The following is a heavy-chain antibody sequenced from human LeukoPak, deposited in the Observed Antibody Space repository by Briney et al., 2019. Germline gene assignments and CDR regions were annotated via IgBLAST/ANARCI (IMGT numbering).Heavy chain of an antibody. J-gene: IGHJ3*02. CDR2: ISWNSGSI. CDR1: GFTFDDYA. CDR3: AKGGVLRYFDCSEDAFDI. D-gene: IGHD3-9*01. V-gene: IGHV3-9*01. Sequence: GGSLRLSCAASGFTFDDYAMHWVRQAPGKGLEWVSGISWNSGSIGYADSVKGRFTISRDNAKNSLYLQMNSLRAEDTALYYCAKGGVLRYFDCSEDAFDIWGQGTMVTVSS.